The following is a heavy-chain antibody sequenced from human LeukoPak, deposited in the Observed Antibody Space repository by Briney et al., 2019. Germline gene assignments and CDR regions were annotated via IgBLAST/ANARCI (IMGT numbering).Heavy chain of an antibody. Sequence: PGGSLRLSRAASGFSFSTYGMHWVRQAPGKGLEWVSDISSGGTITYYADSVRGRFTTSRDNAKNLLYLQMHSLRAEDTAIYYCSLLAVASPQDYWGQGTLVTVSS. CDR3: SLLAVASPQDY. CDR1: GFSFSTYG. CDR2: ISSGGTIT. V-gene: IGHV3-48*03. J-gene: IGHJ4*02. D-gene: IGHD6-19*01.